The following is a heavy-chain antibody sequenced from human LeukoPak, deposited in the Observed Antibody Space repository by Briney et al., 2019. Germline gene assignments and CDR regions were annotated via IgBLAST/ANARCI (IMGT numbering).Heavy chain of an antibody. V-gene: IGHV4-31*03. CDR1: GGSISSGGYY. Sequence: SETLSLTCTVSGGSISSGGYYWSWIRQHPGKGLEWIGYIYYSGSTYYNPSLKSRVTISVDTSKNQFSLKLSSVTAADTAVYYCARGGFRAWFDYWGRGTLVTVSS. CDR3: ARGGFRAWFDY. CDR2: IYYSGST. J-gene: IGHJ4*02.